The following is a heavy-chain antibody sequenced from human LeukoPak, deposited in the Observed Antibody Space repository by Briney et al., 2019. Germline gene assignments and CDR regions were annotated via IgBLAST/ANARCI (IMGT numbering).Heavy chain of an antibody. CDR3: STERSGSFYS. Sequence: GGSLRLSCAPSGFTFSNAWMNWVRQAPGKGRELLVRIKSKTAGGTTDYAAPVKGRFTISGDDSKNTLFLQMNSLKTEDTAMYYCSTERSGSFYSWGQGTLVTVSS. V-gene: IGHV3-15*01. CDR1: GFTFSNAW. D-gene: IGHD3-10*01. J-gene: IGHJ5*02. CDR2: IKSKTAGGTT.